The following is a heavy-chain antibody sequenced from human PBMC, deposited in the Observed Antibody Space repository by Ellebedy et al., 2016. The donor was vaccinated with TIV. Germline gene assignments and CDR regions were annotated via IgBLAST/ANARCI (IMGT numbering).Heavy chain of an antibody. CDR1: GFRFGDYT. V-gene: IGHV3-21*06. D-gene: IGHD3-10*01. CDR3: ARDRAFGEFDY. Sequence: GESLKISCAASGFRFGDYTMNWVRQVPGKGLEWISSISSTSTYIDYSDSVKGRITTSRDNAKNSLFLEMDSLRAEDTAVYYCARDRAFGEFDYWGQGTLVTVSS. CDR2: ISSTSTYI. J-gene: IGHJ4*02.